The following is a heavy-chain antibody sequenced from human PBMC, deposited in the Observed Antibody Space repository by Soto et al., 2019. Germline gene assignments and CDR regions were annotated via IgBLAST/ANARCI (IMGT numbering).Heavy chain of an antibody. CDR3: AHRVLRTVFGLVTTTASYFDF. V-gene: IGHV2-5*02. Sequence: QITLNESGPTQVNPRQTLTLTCTFSGFSLTTGGVGVGWIRQSPGKAPEWLALIYWEEDKRYSPSLKSRLTITKDTCKNQVVRTMADLDPADTATYYCAHRVLRTVFGLVTTTASYFDFWGQGTPVAVSS. J-gene: IGHJ4*02. CDR2: IYWEEDK. D-gene: IGHD3-3*01. CDR1: GFSLTTGGVG.